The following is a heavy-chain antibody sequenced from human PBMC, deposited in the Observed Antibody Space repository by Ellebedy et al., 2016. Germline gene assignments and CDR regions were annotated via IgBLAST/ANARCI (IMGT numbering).Heavy chain of an antibody. CDR1: GYSFTSYW. V-gene: IGHV5-51*01. CDR2: IYPGDSDT. CDR3: ARPRMVRGVRMINALNYFDY. Sequence: GESLKISCKGSGYSFTSYWIGWVRQMPGKGLEWMGIIYPGDSDTRYSPSFQGQVTISADNSISTAYLQWSSLKASDTAMYYCARPRMVRGVRMINALNYFDYWGQGTLVTVSS. J-gene: IGHJ4*02. D-gene: IGHD3-10*01.